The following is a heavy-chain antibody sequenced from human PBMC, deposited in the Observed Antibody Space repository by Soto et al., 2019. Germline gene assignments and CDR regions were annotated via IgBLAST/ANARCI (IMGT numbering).Heavy chain of an antibody. CDR2: IYWDDDK. V-gene: IGHV2-5*02. Sequence: QITLKESGPTLVKPTQTLTLTCTFSGFSLSTHGVGVGWIRQPAGKALEWLALIYWDDDKRYSASLNSRLTITKDTSKHQVVLTMTNVDPVDTATYYXXXXMXXXTGGSCSTWFDSWGPGTLVTVSS. D-gene: IGHD2-15*01. CDR3: XXXMXXXTGGSCSTWFDS. CDR1: GFSLSTHGVG. J-gene: IGHJ5*01.